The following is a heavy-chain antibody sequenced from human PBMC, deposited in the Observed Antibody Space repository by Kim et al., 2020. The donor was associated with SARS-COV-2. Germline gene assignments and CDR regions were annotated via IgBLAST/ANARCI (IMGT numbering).Heavy chain of an antibody. D-gene: IGHD6-19*01. CDR1: GFTFSSHA. J-gene: IGHJ4*02. CDR2: ITSGGSTT. CDR3: PKDLVPGTGLFDF. V-gene: IGHV3-23*01. Sequence: GGSLRLSCAASGFTFSSHAMSWVRQAPGKGLEWVSTITSGGSTTYYADSIKGRFTISRDNSKNALYLQMNSLRAEDTAVYYCPKDLVPGTGLFDFWGQGT.